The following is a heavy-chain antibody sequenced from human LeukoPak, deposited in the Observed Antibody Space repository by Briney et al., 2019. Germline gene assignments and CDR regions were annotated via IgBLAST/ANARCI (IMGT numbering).Heavy chain of an antibody. CDR3: ARVNINNWHSCDY. CDR2: IYHSGSP. D-gene: IGHD1-1*01. CDR1: GGSISSNNW. J-gene: IGHJ4*02. Sequence: ASETLSLTCAVSGGSISSNNWWGWVRQPPGKGLAWIVEIYHSGSPNYNPSLKSRVTISVDKSRNHFSLNLSSVTAADTAVYYCARVNINNWHSCDYWGQGTLVTVSS. V-gene: IGHV4-4*02.